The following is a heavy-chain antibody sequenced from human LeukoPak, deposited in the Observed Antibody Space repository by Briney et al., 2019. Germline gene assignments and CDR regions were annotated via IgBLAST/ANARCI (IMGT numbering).Heavy chain of an antibody. D-gene: IGHD2-21*01. CDR3: ANIVVVSRYTEYDY. J-gene: IGHJ4*02. CDR1: GYTFTSHL. V-gene: IGHV1-46*01. CDR2: INPRGGST. Sequence: ASVKVSCKASGYTFTSHLMHWVRQAPGQGLEWMGIINPRGGSTSYTQKFQGRVTITADKSTSTAYMELSSLRSEDTAVYYCANIVVVSRYTEYDYWGQGTLVTVSS.